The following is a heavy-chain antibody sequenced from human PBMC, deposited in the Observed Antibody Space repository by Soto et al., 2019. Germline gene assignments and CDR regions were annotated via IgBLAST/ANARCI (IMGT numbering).Heavy chain of an antibody. J-gene: IGHJ6*02. V-gene: IGHV1-18*01. CDR1: GYTFTSYG. CDR3: ARRTGTNHHYYYYGMDV. CDR2: ISAYNGNT. D-gene: IGHD1-7*01. Sequence: QVQLVQSGAEVKKPGASVKVSCKASGYTFTSYGISWVRQAPGQGLEWMGWISAYNGNTNYAQKLQGRVTMTTDTSTSTAYRELRSLRSDDTAVYYCARRTGTNHHYYYYGMDVWGQGTTVTVSS.